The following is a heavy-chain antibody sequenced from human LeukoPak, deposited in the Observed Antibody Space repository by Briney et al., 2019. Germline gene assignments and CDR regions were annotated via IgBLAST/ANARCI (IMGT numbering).Heavy chain of an antibody. CDR1: GGSISSSSYY. D-gene: IGHD5-18*01. V-gene: IGHV4-39*07. CDR3: ARDSRIQLWLRLFDY. CDR2: IYYSGST. J-gene: IGHJ4*02. Sequence: SETLSLTCTVSGGSISSSSYYWGWIRQPPGKGLEWIGSIYYSGSTYYNPSLKSRVTISVDTSKNQFSLKLSPVTAADTAVYYCARDSRIQLWLRLFDYWGQGTLVTVSS.